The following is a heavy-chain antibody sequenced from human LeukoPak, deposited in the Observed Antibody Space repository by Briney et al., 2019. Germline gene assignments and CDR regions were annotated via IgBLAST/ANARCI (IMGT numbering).Heavy chain of an antibody. Sequence: ASVKVSCKASGYTFTGYYMHWVRQAPGQGLEWMGRINPNSGGTNHAQKFQGRVTMTRDTSISTAYMELSRLRSDDTAVYYCARGYCSGGSCYEFDPWGQGTLVTVSS. CDR1: GYTFTGYY. CDR3: ARGYCSGGSCYEFDP. V-gene: IGHV1-2*06. CDR2: INPNSGGT. J-gene: IGHJ5*02. D-gene: IGHD2-15*01.